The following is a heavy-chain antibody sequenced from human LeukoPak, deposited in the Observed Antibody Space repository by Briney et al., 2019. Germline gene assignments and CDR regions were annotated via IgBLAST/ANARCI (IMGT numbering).Heavy chain of an antibody. CDR1: GFTFSSYW. CDR2: IKPDGSAK. Sequence: GGSLRLSCATSGFTFSSYWMTWVRQAPGKGLEWLANIKPDGSAKYYVDSVKGRSTISRDNAKNSLYLQMNSLRDEDTAIYYCARETTVIKKIDYWGQGTLVTVSS. J-gene: IGHJ4*02. V-gene: IGHV3-7*01. D-gene: IGHD4-17*01. CDR3: ARETTVIKKIDY.